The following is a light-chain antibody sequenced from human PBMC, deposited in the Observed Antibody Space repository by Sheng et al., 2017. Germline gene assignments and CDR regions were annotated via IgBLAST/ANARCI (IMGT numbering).Light chain of an antibody. Sequence: DIQMTQSPSTLSASVGDRVTITCRASQSISNYLAWYQKKPGKAPNLLIYKASSLESGVPSRFSGSGSGTDFTLTISSLQADDFATYYCQRYNTYPLTFGGGTKVEIK. CDR2: KAS. J-gene: IGKJ4*01. CDR3: QRYNTYPLT. V-gene: IGKV1-5*03. CDR1: QSISNY.